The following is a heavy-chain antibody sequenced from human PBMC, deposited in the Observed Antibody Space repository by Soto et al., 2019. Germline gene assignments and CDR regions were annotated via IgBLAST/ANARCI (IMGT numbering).Heavy chain of an antibody. CDR2: ISAYNGNT. V-gene: IGHV1-18*01. D-gene: IGHD2-15*01. CDR1: GYTFTSYG. Sequence: ASVKVSCKTSGYTFTSYGVSWVRQAPGQGLEWMGWISAYNGNTKYAQNLQGRVTMTTDTSTSTAYMELRSLRSDDAAVYYCARAWYCSGGTCYSDSWGQGTLVTVS. J-gene: IGHJ4*02. CDR3: ARAWYCSGGTCYSDS.